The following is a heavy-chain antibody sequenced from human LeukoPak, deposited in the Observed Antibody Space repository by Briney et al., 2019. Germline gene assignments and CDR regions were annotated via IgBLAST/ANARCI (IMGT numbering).Heavy chain of an antibody. V-gene: IGHV1-18*01. CDR3: ARRGSGSQDYYYYYGMDV. J-gene: IGHJ6*02. Sequence: GASVKVSCKASGYTFTSYGISWVRQAPGQGLEWMGWISAYNGNTNYAQKLQGRVTMTTDTSTSTAYMELRSLRSDDTAVYYCARRGSGSQDYYYYYGMDVWGQGTTVTVSS. D-gene: IGHD6-19*01. CDR2: ISAYNGNT. CDR1: GYTFTSYG.